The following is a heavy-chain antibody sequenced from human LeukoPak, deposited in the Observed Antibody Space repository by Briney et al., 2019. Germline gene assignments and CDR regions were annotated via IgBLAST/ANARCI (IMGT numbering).Heavy chain of an antibody. CDR2: ISAYNGNT. D-gene: IGHD6-19*01. Sequence: ASVKVSCKASGYTFTSYGISWVRQAPGQGLEWMGWISAYNGNTNYAQKLQGRVTMTTDTSTSTAYMELRRLSSDDTAVYYCARDSPGGEDSSDWCDPWGQGTLVSVSS. CDR3: ARDSPGGEDSSDWCDP. CDR1: GYTFTSYG. V-gene: IGHV1-18*01. J-gene: IGHJ5*02.